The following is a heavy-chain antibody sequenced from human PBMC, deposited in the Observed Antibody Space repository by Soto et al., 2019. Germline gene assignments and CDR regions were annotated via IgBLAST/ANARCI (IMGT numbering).Heavy chain of an antibody. J-gene: IGHJ6*02. CDR2: ISTYTGDT. CDR3: ARAGAAPYYYYGMDV. CDR1: GDTFSTSG. D-gene: IGHD2-15*01. Sequence: QVQLVQSGAEVRKPGASVKVSCKASGDTFSTSGMSWLRQAPGQGLEWMGWISTYTGDTNDAPKFPDRVTMTSDTSTSTVYIELMSLRSDDTAVYYFARAGAAPYYYYGMDVWGQGTRVTVSS. V-gene: IGHV1-18*01.